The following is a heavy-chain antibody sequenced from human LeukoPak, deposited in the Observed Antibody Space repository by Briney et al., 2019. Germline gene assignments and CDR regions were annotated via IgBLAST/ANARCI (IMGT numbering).Heavy chain of an antibody. Sequence: GGSLRLSCAASGFTFNDYAMHWVRQAPGKGLEGVSGISWNSGSIGYADSVKGRFTISRDDAKNSLYLQMNSLRAEDTALYYCAKDAYSSSWYEGYFDCWGQGTLVTVSS. CDR2: ISWNSGSI. CDR1: GFTFNDYA. J-gene: IGHJ4*02. CDR3: AKDAYSSSWYEGYFDC. D-gene: IGHD6-13*01. V-gene: IGHV3-9*01.